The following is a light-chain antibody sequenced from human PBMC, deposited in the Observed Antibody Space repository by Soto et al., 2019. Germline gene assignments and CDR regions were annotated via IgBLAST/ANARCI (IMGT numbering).Light chain of an antibody. CDR2: DVT. J-gene: IGLJ1*01. CDR1: SSDVGGYNY. CDR3: RSYTSSSTPYV. Sequence: LTQPASVSGSPGQSITISCTGTSSDVGGYNYVSWYQQHPVKAPKLMIYDVTNRPSGVSDRFSGSKSGNTASLTISGLQAEDEADYYCRSYTSSSTPYVFGTGTKVT. V-gene: IGLV2-14*01.